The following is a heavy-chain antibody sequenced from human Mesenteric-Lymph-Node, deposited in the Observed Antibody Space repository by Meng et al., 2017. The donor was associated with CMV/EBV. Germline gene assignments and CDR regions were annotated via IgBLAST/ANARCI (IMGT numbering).Heavy chain of an antibody. V-gene: IGHV1-8*01. J-gene: IGHJ4*02. CDR3: ASFRGSGWWDY. D-gene: IGHD6-19*01. Sequence: SVKVSCKASGYTFTNYDISWVRQATGQGLEWMGWMNPNSGNTAYAQRFQGRVTMTRNTSISTAYMELSSLRSEDTAVYYCASFRGSGWWDYWGQGTLVTVSS. CDR2: MNPNSGNT. CDR1: GYTFTNYD.